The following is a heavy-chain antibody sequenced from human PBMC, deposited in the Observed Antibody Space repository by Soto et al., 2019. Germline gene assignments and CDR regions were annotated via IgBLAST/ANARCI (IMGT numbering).Heavy chain of an antibody. CDR1: GYAFTSYG. CDR2: INTYNSDT. V-gene: IGHV1-18*04. CDR3: VRDERDSCRSGNCVYFDY. J-gene: IGHJ4*02. D-gene: IGHD6-19*01. Sequence: QVHLVQSGAEVKKPGASVKVSCKAPGYAFTSYGMSWVRQAPGQGLEWMGWINTYNSDTNSAPRLQGRITMTTDTSTSTAYMELRSLTSDDTAVYYWVRDERDSCRSGNCVYFDYRGQGTLVSVSS.